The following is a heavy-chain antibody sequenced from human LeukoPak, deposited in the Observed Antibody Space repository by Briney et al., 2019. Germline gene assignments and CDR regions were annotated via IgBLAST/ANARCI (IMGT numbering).Heavy chain of an antibody. V-gene: IGHV3-23*01. D-gene: IGHD2/OR15-2a*01. Sequence: GGSLRLSCAASGSTFTNYAMSWVRQAPGKGLEWVSSISGRGGTTYYADSVKGRFTISRDNSKNTVYLEMNSLRAEDTAVYYCAKVRGAVATTFLDYWGQGTLVTVSS. CDR3: AKVRGAVATTFLDY. J-gene: IGHJ4*02. CDR1: GSTFTNYA. CDR2: ISGRGGTT.